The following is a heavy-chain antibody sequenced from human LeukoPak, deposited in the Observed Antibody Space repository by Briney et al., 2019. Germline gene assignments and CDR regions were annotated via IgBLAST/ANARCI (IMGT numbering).Heavy chain of an antibody. D-gene: IGHD3-22*01. J-gene: IGHJ4*02. V-gene: IGHV1-2*02. CDR2: INPNSGGT. CDR1: GYTFTGYY. CDR3: ARGPPTMIVVVTDFDD. Sequence: SSVKVSRKASGYTFTGYYMHWVRQAPGQGLEWVGWINPNSGGTNYAQKFQGRVTMTRDTSISTAYMELSRLRSDDTAVYYCARGPPTMIVVVTDFDDWGQGTLVTVSS.